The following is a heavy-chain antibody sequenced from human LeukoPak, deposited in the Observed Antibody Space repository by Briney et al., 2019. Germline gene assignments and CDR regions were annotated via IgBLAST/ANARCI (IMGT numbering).Heavy chain of an antibody. CDR3: ARARKWLRFTNYYMDV. D-gene: IGHD5-12*01. CDR1: GGSFSGYY. J-gene: IGHJ6*03. CDR2: INHSGST. Sequence: SETLSLTCAVYGGSFSGYYWSWIRQPPGKGLEWIGEINHSGSTNYNPSLKSRVTISVDTSKNQFSLKLSSVTAADTAVYYCARARKWLRFTNYYMDVWGKGTTVTVSS. V-gene: IGHV4-34*01.